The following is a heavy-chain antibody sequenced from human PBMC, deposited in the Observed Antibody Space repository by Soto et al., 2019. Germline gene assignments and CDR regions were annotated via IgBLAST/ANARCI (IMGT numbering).Heavy chain of an antibody. Sequence: EVQLVESGGGLVQPGGSLRLSCAASGFTFSSYSMNWVRQAPGKGLEWVSYISSSSSTIYYADSVKGRFTISRDNAKNSLYLQMNSLRAEDTAVYYCARDLVMDYYGSGSYFPNWFDPWGQGTLVTVSS. V-gene: IGHV3-48*01. J-gene: IGHJ5*02. CDR3: ARDLVMDYYGSGSYFPNWFDP. CDR2: ISSSSSTI. D-gene: IGHD3-10*01. CDR1: GFTFSSYS.